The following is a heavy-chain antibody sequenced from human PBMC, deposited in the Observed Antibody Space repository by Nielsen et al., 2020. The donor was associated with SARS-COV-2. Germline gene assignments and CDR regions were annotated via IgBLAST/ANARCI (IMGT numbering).Heavy chain of an antibody. J-gene: IGHJ4*02. V-gene: IGHV1-18*01. CDR1: GYTFTSYG. D-gene: IGHD6-19*01. CDR3: ARVLAVAGTGIYFDY. CDR2: ISAYNGNT. Sequence: ASVKVSCKAPGYTFTSYGISWVRQAPGQGLEWMGWISAYNGNTNYAQKLQGRVTMTTDTSTSTAYMELRSLRSDDTAVYYCARVLAVAGTGIYFDYWGQGTLVTVSS.